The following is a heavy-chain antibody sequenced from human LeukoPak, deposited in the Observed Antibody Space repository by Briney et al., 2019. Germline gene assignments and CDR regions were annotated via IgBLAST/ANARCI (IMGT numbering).Heavy chain of an antibody. Sequence: ASVKISCKASGYTFTDYYMHWVQQAPGKGLEWMGRVDPEDGETIYAGKFQGRVTITADTSTDTAYMELSSLRSEDTAVYYCATRNHYYYYMDVWGKGTTVTVSS. D-gene: IGHD1-14*01. J-gene: IGHJ6*03. CDR2: VDPEDGET. V-gene: IGHV1-69-2*01. CDR1: GYTFTDYY. CDR3: ATRNHYYYYMDV.